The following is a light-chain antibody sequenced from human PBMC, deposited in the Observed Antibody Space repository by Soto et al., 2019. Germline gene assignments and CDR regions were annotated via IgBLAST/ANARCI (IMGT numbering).Light chain of an antibody. Sequence: EIVLTQSPGTLSFSPGERATLSCRASQSVSSSYLAWYQQKPGQAPRLLIYGASSRATGIPDRFSGSGSGTDFTLTISRLEPEDFAVYYCQQYGRSPRTFGQGTKVDIK. CDR1: QSVSSSY. CDR3: QQYGRSPRT. V-gene: IGKV3-20*01. J-gene: IGKJ1*01. CDR2: GAS.